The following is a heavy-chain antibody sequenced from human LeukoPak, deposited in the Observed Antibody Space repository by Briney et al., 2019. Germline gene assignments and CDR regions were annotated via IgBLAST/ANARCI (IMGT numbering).Heavy chain of an antibody. D-gene: IGHD1-20*01. V-gene: IGHV3-21*01. J-gene: IGHJ4*02. CDR1: GFTLSYYT. CDR3: ARDDNWNDKPFDH. Sequence: GGSLRLSCAASGFTLSYYTMNWVRQAPGKGLEWVSSISTSSSVIHYADSVKGRFTISRDNANNSLYLQMNSLRAEDTALYYWARDDNWNDKPFDHWGQGVLVTVSS. CDR2: ISTSSSVI.